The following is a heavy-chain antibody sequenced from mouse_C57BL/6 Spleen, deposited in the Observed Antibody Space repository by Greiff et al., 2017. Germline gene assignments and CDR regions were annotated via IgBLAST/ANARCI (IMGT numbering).Heavy chain of an antibody. CDR1: GYTFTDYE. CDR2: IDPETGGT. CDR3: TRSPYDYGSSALYAMDD. V-gene: IGHV1-15*01. D-gene: IGHD1-1*01. J-gene: IGHJ4*01. Sequence: VQLQQSGAELVRPGASVTLSCKASGYTFTDYEMHWVKQTPVHGLEWIGAIDPETGGTAYNQKFNGKAILTADKSSSTAYMERRSLTSEDSAVYYCTRSPYDYGSSALYAMDDWGQGTSVTVSS.